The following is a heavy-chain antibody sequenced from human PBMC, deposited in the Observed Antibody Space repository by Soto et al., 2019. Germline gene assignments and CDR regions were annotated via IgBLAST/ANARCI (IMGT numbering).Heavy chain of an antibody. V-gene: IGHV3-23*01. CDR2: ISGSGDNT. J-gene: IGHJ1*01. CDR3: AKGYYCGVISCWRLKGS. D-gene: IGHD2-15*01. Sequence: EVQLLESGGGLVQPGGSLRLSCAASGFTFSNNFISWVRQAPGKGLEWVSAISGSGDNTYYADSVKGRFTISRDNSQNALYLPMNSLRSEDTAVYYCAKGYYCGVISCWRLKGSWGQGTLVTVSS. CDR1: GFTFSNNF.